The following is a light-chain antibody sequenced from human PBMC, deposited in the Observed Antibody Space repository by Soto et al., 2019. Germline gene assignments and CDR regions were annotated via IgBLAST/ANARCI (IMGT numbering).Light chain of an antibody. CDR2: GAF. J-gene: IGKJ2*01. V-gene: IGKV1-17*03. Sequence: DIQMTQSPSAMSASVGDRVTITCRASQAISQFLAWFQQKPGKVPKRLIFGAFNLQSGVPSRFSGSGSGTEYTLKITSLQPEDFATYYCPHHKTYQYTFGQGTKVEIK. CDR3: PHHKTYQYT. CDR1: QAISQF.